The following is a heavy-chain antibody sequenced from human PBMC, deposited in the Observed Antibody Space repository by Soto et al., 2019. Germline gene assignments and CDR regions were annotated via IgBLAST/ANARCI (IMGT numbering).Heavy chain of an antibody. Sequence: QVQLVESGGGVVQPGRSLRLSCAASGFTFSSYGMHWVSQAPGKGLEWVAVISYDGSNKYYADSVKGRFTNSRDNSKNTLYLQMNSLRAEDTAVYYCAKTLNWNYFGDGMDVWGQGPTVTVSS. CDR3: AKTLNWNYFGDGMDV. J-gene: IGHJ6*02. D-gene: IGHD1-7*01. CDR1: GFTFSSYG. CDR2: ISYDGSNK. V-gene: IGHV3-30*18.